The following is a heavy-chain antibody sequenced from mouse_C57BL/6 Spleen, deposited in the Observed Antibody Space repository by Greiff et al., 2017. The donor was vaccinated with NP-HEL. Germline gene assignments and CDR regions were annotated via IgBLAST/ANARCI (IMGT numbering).Heavy chain of an antibody. Sequence: QVQLQQSGAELARPGASVKLSCKASGYTFTSYGISWVKQRTGQGLEWIGEIYPRSGNTYYNEKFKGKATLTADKSSSTAYMVLRSLTSEDSAVYFCARSSGKLTGPYYYAMDYWGQGTSVTVSS. J-gene: IGHJ4*01. CDR1: GYTFTSYG. D-gene: IGHD4-1*01. CDR2: IYPRSGNT. CDR3: ARSSGKLTGPYYYAMDY. V-gene: IGHV1-81*01.